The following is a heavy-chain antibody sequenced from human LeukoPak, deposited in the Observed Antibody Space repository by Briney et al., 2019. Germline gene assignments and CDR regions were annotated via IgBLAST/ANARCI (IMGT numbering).Heavy chain of an antibody. D-gene: IGHD2-2*02. Sequence: PGGSLRLSCAASGFTFSSYWMSWVRQAPGKGLEWVANIKQDGSEKYYVDSVKGRFTISRDNAKNSLYLQMSSLRAEDTAVYYCARASGLGYCSSTSCYTRYYYYYGMDVWGQGTTVTVSS. CDR2: IKQDGSEK. CDR1: GFTFSSYW. J-gene: IGHJ6*02. CDR3: ARASGLGYCSSTSCYTRYYYYYGMDV. V-gene: IGHV3-7*04.